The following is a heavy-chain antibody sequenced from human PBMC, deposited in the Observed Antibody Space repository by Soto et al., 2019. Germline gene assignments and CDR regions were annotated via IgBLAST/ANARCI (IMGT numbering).Heavy chain of an antibody. CDR1: GGSISSYY. D-gene: IGHD5-12*01. Sequence: SETLSLTCTVSGGSISSYYWSWIRQPPGEGLEWIGYIYYSGSTNYNPSLKSRVTISVDTSKNQFSLKLSSVTAADTAVYYCARDRVGSGYGSHRLDYWGQGTLVTVSS. CDR3: ARDRVGSGYGSHRLDY. V-gene: IGHV4-59*01. CDR2: IYYSGST. J-gene: IGHJ4*02.